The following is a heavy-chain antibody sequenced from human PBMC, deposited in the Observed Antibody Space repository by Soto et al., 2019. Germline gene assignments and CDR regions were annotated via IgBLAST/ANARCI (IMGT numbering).Heavy chain of an antibody. CDR1: GYTFNNYY. D-gene: IGHD3-9*01. CDR2: INPSGGST. J-gene: IGHJ3*02. V-gene: IGHV1-46*02. CDR3: ARDPIRNFDWSDRGDAFAM. Sequence: QVQLVQSGAEVKNPGASVIVSCKASGYTFNNYYIHWVRQAPGQGLQWMGIINPSGGSTSYAQKFQGRVTMTRDKSTNTVYLALRRLRYEDPAVYYCARDPIRNFDWSDRGDAFAMWGQGTMVTVSS.